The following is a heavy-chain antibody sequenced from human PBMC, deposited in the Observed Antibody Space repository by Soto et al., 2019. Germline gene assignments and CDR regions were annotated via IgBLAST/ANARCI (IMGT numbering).Heavy chain of an antibody. J-gene: IGHJ6*03. Sequence: QVQLQESGPGLVKPSQTLSLTCTVSGGSISSGGYYWSWIRQHPGKGLEWIGYIYYSGTTYYNPSLKSRVTMSVDTSKNQFSLKLRSVTAADTAVYYCARVASGYDGYYMDVWGKGTTVTVSS. CDR3: ARVASGYDGYYMDV. CDR2: IYYSGTT. D-gene: IGHD5-12*01. V-gene: IGHV4-31*03. CDR1: GGSISSGGYY.